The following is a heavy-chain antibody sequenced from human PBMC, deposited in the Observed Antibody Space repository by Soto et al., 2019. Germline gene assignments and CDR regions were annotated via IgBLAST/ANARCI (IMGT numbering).Heavy chain of an antibody. D-gene: IGHD3-10*01. CDR2: IYYLGST. CDR1: GGSMSESF. V-gene: IGHV4-59*01. CDR3: ARDGYDGSGSPYPAY. Sequence: ETLSLTCSVSGGSMSESFWSWIRQSPGKGLEWIGYIYYLGSTDYNPSLKSRVTISVDTSKRQFSLRLTSVTAADTAVYYCARDGYDGSGSPYPAYWGPGTQVTVSS. J-gene: IGHJ4*02.